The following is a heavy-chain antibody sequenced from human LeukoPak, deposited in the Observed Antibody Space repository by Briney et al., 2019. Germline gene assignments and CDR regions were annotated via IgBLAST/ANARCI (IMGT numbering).Heavy chain of an antibody. CDR2: ISSSSSTI. CDR1: GFTFSSYS. D-gene: IGHD6-13*01. V-gene: IGHV3-48*04. CDR3: AADLDSSTFDY. Sequence: GGSLRLSCAASGFTFSSYSMNWVRQAPGKGLEWVSYISSSSSTIYYADSVKGRFTISRDNAKNSLYLQMNSLRSEDTAVYYCAADLDSSTFDYWGQGTLVTVSS. J-gene: IGHJ4*02.